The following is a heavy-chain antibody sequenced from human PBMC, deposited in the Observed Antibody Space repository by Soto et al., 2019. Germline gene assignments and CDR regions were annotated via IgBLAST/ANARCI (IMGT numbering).Heavy chain of an antibody. CDR3: AKSPGGYYSFDI. V-gene: IGHV3-30*18. J-gene: IGHJ3*02. Sequence: QVQLVESGGGVVQPGRSLRLSCAASGFTFSSYGMHWVRQAPGKGLEWVAVISYDGSNKYYADSVKGRFTISRDNSKNTLYLQMNSLRAEDTAVYHCAKSPGGYYSFDIWGQGTMVTVSS. D-gene: IGHD3-3*01. CDR1: GFTFSSYG. CDR2: ISYDGSNK.